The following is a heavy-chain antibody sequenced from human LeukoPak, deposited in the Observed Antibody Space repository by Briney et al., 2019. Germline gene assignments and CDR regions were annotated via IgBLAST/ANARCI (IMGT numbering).Heavy chain of an antibody. V-gene: IGHV3-7*04. CDR3: TRERGITSGGLWWFAFDY. D-gene: IGHD6-13*01. J-gene: IGHJ4*02. CDR1: GFTFSSYW. Sequence: QPGGSLRLSCAASGFTFSSYWMSWVRQAPGKGLEWVANIKQDGGEKYYVNSVKGRFTISRDNAKNSLYLQMNSLSTEDTAVYYCTRERGITSGGLWWFAFDYWGQGALVTVSS. CDR2: IKQDGGEK.